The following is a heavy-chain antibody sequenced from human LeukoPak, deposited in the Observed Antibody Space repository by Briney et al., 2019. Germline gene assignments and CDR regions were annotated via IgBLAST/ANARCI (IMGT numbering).Heavy chain of an antibody. CDR3: ARVGHNGWFDP. CDR1: GGSISSSNW. CDR2: IYHSGST. D-gene: IGHD2-8*01. J-gene: IGHJ5*02. Sequence: SETLSLTCAVSGGSISSSNWWSWVRQPPGKGLEWIGEIYHSGSTNYNPSLKGRVTISVDKSKNQFSLKLSSVTAADTAVYYCARVGHNGWFDPWGQGTLVTVSS. V-gene: IGHV4-4*02.